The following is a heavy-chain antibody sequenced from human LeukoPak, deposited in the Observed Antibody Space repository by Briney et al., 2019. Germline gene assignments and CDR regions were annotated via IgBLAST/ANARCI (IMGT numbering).Heavy chain of an antibody. V-gene: IGHV3-33*01. D-gene: IGHD3-22*01. CDR1: GFIFSSYG. CDR3: ARHTFYSSGVYGLDV. CDR2: IYYDGSNK. J-gene: IGHJ6*04. Sequence: GGSLRLSCAASGFIFSSYGMHWVRQAPGKGLEWVAVIYYDGSNKYYADSVRGRFTISRDNSKNTLFLQMSSLRAEDTAVYYCARHTFYSSGVYGLDVWGKGTTVTVSS.